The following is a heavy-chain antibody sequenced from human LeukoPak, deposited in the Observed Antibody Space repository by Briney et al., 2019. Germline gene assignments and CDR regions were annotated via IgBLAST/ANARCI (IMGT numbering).Heavy chain of an antibody. Sequence: ASVKVSCKVSGYTLTELSMHWVRQAPGKGLEWMGGFDPEDGETIYAQKFQGRVTMTEDTSTSTAYMELRSLRSDDTAVYYCARAYYDSSGYYSDAFDIWGQGTMVTVSS. CDR2: FDPEDGET. V-gene: IGHV1-24*01. CDR3: ARAYYDSSGYYSDAFDI. D-gene: IGHD3-22*01. CDR1: GYTLTELS. J-gene: IGHJ3*02.